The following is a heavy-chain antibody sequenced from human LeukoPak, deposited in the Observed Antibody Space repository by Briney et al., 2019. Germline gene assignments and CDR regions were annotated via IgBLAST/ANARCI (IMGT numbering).Heavy chain of an antibody. D-gene: IGHD6-13*01. Sequence: SGRSLRLSCAASGFTFSSYGMHWVRQAPGKGLEWVAVIWYDGSNKHYADSVKGRFTISRDNSKDTLYLQMNSLRAEDTAVYYCAKDFVAAAGTNDYWGQGTLVTVSS. CDR2: IWYDGSNK. CDR1: GFTFSSYG. J-gene: IGHJ4*02. CDR3: AKDFVAAAGTNDY. V-gene: IGHV3-33*06.